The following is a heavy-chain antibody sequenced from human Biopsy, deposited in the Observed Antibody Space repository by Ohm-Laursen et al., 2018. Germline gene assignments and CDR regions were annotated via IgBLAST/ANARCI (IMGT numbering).Heavy chain of an antibody. CDR3: AKCMTGGSNYYFHH. CDR2: IWYDGSNK. J-gene: IGHJ4*02. V-gene: IGHV3-33*06. Sequence: SLRLSCAASGFTFSSYGMHWVRQAPGKGLEWVAAIWYDGSNKNYADSVKGRFTISGDNSKNTLYLQMNSLRGEDTAVYYCAKCMTGGSNYYFHHCGQGTLATVSS. CDR1: GFTFSSYG. D-gene: IGHD2-8*01.